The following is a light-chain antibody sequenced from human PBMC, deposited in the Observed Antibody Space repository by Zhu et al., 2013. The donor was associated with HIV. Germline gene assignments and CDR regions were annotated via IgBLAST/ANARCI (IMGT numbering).Light chain of an antibody. CDR2: EVS. V-gene: IGLV2-14*01. Sequence: QSALTQPASVSGSPGQSITISCTGTSSDVGGRYNYVSWYQQYPGKAPKLMIYEVSNLPSGVSSRFSGSRSGNTASLTISGLQAEDEGDYYCSSYTINTLQLFGGGTKVTVL. J-gene: IGLJ3*02. CDR3: SSYTINTLQL. CDR1: SSDVGGRYNY.